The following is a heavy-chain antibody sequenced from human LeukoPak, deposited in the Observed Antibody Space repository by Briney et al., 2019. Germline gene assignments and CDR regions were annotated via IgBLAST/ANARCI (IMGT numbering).Heavy chain of an antibody. D-gene: IGHD6-13*01. CDR2: MNPNSGNT. CDR1: XYTXXXYD. Sequence: ASXXXXCKASXYTXXXYDINWVRQATGQGLEWMGWMNPNSGNTGYAQKFQGRVTMTRNTSISTAYMELSSLRSEDTAVYYCAVAAAQFDYWGQGTLVTVSS. CDR3: AVAAAQFDY. J-gene: IGHJ4*02. V-gene: IGHV1-8*01.